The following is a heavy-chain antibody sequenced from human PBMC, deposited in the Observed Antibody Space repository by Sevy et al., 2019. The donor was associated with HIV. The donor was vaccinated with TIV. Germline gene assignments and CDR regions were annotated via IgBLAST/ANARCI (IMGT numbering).Heavy chain of an antibody. CDR2: IFHTGKT. CDR3: AKIYDY. D-gene: IGHD3-3*01. CDR1: GGSISKIGNY. Sequence: SETLSLTCSVSGGSISKIGNYWGWVRQPPGERLEWIGDIFHTGKTNYKPSLKSRVTISLDTSKNQFSLKLSSVTAADTAVYYCAKIYDYWGPGALVTVSS. V-gene: IGHV4-39*01. J-gene: IGHJ4*02.